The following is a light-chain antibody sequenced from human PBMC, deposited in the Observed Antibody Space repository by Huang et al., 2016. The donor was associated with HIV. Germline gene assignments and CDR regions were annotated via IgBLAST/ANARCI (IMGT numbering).Light chain of an antibody. V-gene: IGKV1-39*01. J-gene: IGKJ3*01. CDR1: QSISSY. CDR2: AAS. CDR3: QQTYRTPLFT. Sequence: DIQMTQSPSSLSASVGDSVTITCRASQSISSYLNWYQQKPGKAPRLLIFAASSLQSGVPSRFSGSGSGTDFTLSISSLQPEDFATYYCQQTYRTPLFTFGPGTKVDIK.